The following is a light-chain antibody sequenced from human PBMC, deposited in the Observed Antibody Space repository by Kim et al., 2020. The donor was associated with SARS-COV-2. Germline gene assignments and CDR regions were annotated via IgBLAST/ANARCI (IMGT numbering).Light chain of an antibody. CDR3: QQYSEGRT. J-gene: IGKJ1*01. V-gene: IGKV1-5*01. CDR2: DAS. Sequence: DIQMTQSPSTLSASVGDRVTITCRASQSISSWLAWYQQKPGKAPKLLIYDASSLESGVPSRFSGSGSGTEFTLTISSLQPDDFATYYCQQYSEGRTFGQGTKVDI. CDR1: QSISSW.